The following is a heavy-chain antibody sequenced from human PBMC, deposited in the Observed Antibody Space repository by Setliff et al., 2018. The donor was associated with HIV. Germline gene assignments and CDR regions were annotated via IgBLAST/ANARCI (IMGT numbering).Heavy chain of an antibody. CDR3: ARDGRWSSGWFDP. Sequence: ASETLSLTCSVSGGSISSGSYHWSWIRQSAGEGLEWIGRIYTGGSTNYNPSLKSRVTISVDTSKNHSSLNLSSVTAADTAVYYCARDGRWSSGWFDPWGQGILVTVSS. V-gene: IGHV4-61*02. CDR2: IYTGGST. D-gene: IGHD2-15*01. J-gene: IGHJ5*02. CDR1: GGSISSGSYH.